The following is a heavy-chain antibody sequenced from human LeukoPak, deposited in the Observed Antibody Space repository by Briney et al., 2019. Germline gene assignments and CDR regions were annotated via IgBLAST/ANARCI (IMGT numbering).Heavy chain of an antibody. D-gene: IGHD3-22*01. CDR2: VNWHGTA. Sequence: GGSLRLSCVASGFTFEDYTMHWVRQAPGKTLEWVSLVNWHGTAYYTDSVKGRFTISRDNSKNSLFLQMENLRSEDTAFYYCVKDLGYESSGSVLEYWGQGTLVTVSS. V-gene: IGHV3-43*01. CDR1: GFTFEDYT. CDR3: VKDLGYESSGSVLEY. J-gene: IGHJ4*02.